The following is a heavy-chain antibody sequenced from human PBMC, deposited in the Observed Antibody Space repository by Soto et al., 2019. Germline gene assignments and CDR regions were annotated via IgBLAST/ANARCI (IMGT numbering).Heavy chain of an antibody. CDR3: ASVADY. V-gene: IGHV3-30*19. CDR1: GFTLTTYG. J-gene: IGHJ4*02. CDR2: VSQDGSRK. Sequence: QVHLVESGGGVVQPGRSLRLSCAVSGFTLTTYGMQWVRQAPGKGLERVAFVSQDGSRKYYADSVKGRFTITSDYSKNTLFLQMNSLRVEDTALYFCASVADYWGQGTLVTVSS.